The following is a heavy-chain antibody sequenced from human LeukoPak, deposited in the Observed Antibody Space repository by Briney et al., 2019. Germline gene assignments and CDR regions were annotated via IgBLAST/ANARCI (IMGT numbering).Heavy chain of an antibody. J-gene: IGHJ4*02. CDR2: INPNSGGT. Sequence: ASVKVSCKASGYTFTGYYMHWVRQAPGQGLAWMGWINPNSGGTNYAQKFQGRVTMTRDTSISTAYMELSRLRSDDTAVYYCARDQIPYYYDSSGYHPPDYWGQGTLVTVSS. CDR1: GYTFTGYY. CDR3: ARDQIPYYYDSSGYHPPDY. D-gene: IGHD3-22*01. V-gene: IGHV1-2*02.